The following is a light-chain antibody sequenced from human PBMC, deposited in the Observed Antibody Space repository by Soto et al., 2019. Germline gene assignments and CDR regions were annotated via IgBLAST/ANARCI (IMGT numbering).Light chain of an antibody. CDR3: QSYDTRLRWV. CDR2: GDT. V-gene: IGLV1-40*01. CDR1: SSNFGANFD. J-gene: IGLJ2*01. Sequence: QSVLTQPXSVSGAPGQRVTISCTGSSSNFGANFDVQWYQQFPGTAPKLLIYGDTIRPSGVPDRFSGSKSGXXXSLAITGLXXEDXADYYXQSYDTRLRWVFXGG.